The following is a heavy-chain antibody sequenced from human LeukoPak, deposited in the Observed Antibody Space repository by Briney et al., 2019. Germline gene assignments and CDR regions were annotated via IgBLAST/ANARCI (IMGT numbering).Heavy chain of an antibody. V-gene: IGHV3-7*01. D-gene: IGHD3-16*01. CDR1: GFTFSDYW. CDR2: IKKDGSEK. Sequence: GGSLRLSCAASGFTFSDYWMTWVRQAPGKGLERLATIKKDGSEKYYVDSVKGRFTISRDNAKNSLDLQMNSLRAEDTAVYYCARETGGGNFDYWGQGTLVTVSS. CDR3: ARETGGGNFDY. J-gene: IGHJ4*02.